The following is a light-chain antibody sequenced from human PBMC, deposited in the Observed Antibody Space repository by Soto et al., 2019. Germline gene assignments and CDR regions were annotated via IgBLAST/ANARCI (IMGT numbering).Light chain of an antibody. J-gene: IGKJ5*01. CDR3: QQGYDTPIT. V-gene: IGKV1-39*01. CDR1: QNIITY. Sequence: SKTPSDLSASGGDRVTLTCRASQNIITYLNWYQQKPGQAPKFLIYAASSLQSGVPSRFSGRGYGTDFTLTITSLQPEDFATYFCQQGYDTPITVGQGTRLEIK. CDR2: AAS.